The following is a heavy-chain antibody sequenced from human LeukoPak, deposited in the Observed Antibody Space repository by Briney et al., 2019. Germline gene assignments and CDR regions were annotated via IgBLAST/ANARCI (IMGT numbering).Heavy chain of an antibody. CDR2: INPSGGNT. J-gene: IGHJ4*02. Sequence: WASVKVSCKSSGYTFTSYFMYWVRQAPGQGLEWMGIINPSGGNTNYAQRFQGRVTMTRDTSTSTVYMELSSLRSEDTAMYYRARDRTHYYESRGYYSRWEYWGQGTLVTVSS. CDR3: ARDRTHYYESRGYYSRWEY. CDR1: GYTFTSYF. V-gene: IGHV1-46*01. D-gene: IGHD3-22*01.